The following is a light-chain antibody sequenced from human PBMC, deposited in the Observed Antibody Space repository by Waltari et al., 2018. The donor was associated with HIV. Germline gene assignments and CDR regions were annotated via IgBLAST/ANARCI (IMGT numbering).Light chain of an antibody. Sequence: QSALSQPASVSAFPEQSITISCTGTATDVGAYKRVSWYQQVPNKAPKLIIYDVTQRPSGVSSRFSGSKSGNTASLTISGLQADDEADYYCSSYTRSSTVIFGVGTKVAVL. V-gene: IGLV2-14*03. J-gene: IGLJ2*01. CDR1: ATDVGAYKR. CDR3: SSYTRSSTVI. CDR2: DVT.